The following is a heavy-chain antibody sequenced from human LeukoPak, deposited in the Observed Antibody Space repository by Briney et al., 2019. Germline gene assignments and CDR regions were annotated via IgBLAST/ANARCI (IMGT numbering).Heavy chain of an antibody. Sequence: GGSLRLSCAASGFTFSSYGMSWVRQAPGKGLEWVSGINWNGGRTGYADSVKGRFTISRDNAKNSLYLEMNSLRAEDTAFYYCARDPYGDYYFDYWGQGTLVTVSS. V-gene: IGHV3-20*04. CDR2: INWNGGRT. J-gene: IGHJ4*02. CDR1: GFTFSSYG. CDR3: ARDPYGDYYFDY. D-gene: IGHD4-17*01.